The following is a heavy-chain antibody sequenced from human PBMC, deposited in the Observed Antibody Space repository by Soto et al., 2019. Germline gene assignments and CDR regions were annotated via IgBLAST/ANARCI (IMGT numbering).Heavy chain of an antibody. CDR2: ITYSGVLT. CDR3: AKNYFDSSSFYDY. Sequence: EVQLLESGGGLVQPGGSLRLSCAASGFSFTNFAMSWVRQAPGKGLEWVSGITYSGVLTFYADSVKGRFTISRDNSKNTLSLQMNSLRAEDTAVYYCAKNYFDSSSFYDYWGQGTLVTVSS. V-gene: IGHV3-23*01. CDR1: GFSFTNFA. J-gene: IGHJ4*02. D-gene: IGHD3-22*01.